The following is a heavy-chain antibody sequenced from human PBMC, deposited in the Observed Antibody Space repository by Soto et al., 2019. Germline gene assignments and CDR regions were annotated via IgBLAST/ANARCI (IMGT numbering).Heavy chain of an antibody. CDR3: ARGAYCSSTSCYARFDAFDI. V-gene: IGHV4-59*01. J-gene: IGHJ3*02. Sequence: SETLSLTCTVSGGSISSYYWSWIRQPPGKGLEWIGYIYYSGSTNYNPSLKSRVTISVATSKNQFSLKLSSVTAADTAVYYCARGAYCSSTSCYARFDAFDIWGQGTMVTVSS. D-gene: IGHD2-2*01. CDR2: IYYSGST. CDR1: GGSISSYY.